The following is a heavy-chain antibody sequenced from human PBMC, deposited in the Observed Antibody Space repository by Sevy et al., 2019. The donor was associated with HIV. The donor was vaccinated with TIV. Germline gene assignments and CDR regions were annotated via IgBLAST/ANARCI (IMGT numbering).Heavy chain of an antibody. V-gene: IGHV3-23*01. J-gene: IGHJ4*02. CDR3: AKGYCSGGSCYHFDY. D-gene: IGHD2-15*01. Sequence: GGSLRLSCAASGFTFSSYAMSWVRLAPGRGLEWVSAISGSGVSTYCAGSVKGRFTISRDNSKSTLFLQMNSLRAEDTAVYYCAKGYCSGGSCYHFDYWGQGTLVTVSS. CDR2: ISGSGVST. CDR1: GFTFSSYA.